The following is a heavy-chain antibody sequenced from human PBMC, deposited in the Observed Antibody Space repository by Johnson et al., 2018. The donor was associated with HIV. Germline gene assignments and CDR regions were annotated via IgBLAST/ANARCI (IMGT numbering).Heavy chain of an antibody. D-gene: IGHD1-26*01. CDR2: ISYDGSNK. V-gene: IGHV3-30*18. J-gene: IGHJ3*02. CDR3: ANGGSYSAADDAFDI. CDR1: GFTFSSYG. Sequence: QVQLVESGGGVVQPGRSLRLSCAASGFTFSSYGMHWVRQSPGKGLEWVAVISYDGSNKYYADSVKGRFTISRDNSKNTLYLQMNSLRAEDTAVYYCANGGSYSAADDAFDIWGQGTMVTVSS.